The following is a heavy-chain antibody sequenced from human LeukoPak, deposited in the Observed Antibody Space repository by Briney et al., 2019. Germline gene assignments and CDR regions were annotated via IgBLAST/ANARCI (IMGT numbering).Heavy chain of an antibody. CDR3: ARDSLRFLEWLQIRPPYHYGMDV. CDR1: GGTFSSYA. CDR2: IIPILGIA. Sequence: AASVKVSCKASGGTFSSYAISWVRQAPGQGLEWMGRIIPILGIANYAQKFQGRVTITADKSTSTAYMELSSLRSEDTAVYYCARDSLRFLEWLQIRPPYHYGMDVWGQGTTVTVSS. D-gene: IGHD3-3*01. J-gene: IGHJ6*02. V-gene: IGHV1-69*04.